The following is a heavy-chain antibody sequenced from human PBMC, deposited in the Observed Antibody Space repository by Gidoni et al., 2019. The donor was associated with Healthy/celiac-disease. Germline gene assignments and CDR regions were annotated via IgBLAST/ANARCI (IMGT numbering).Heavy chain of an antibody. CDR2: ISYDGSNK. Sequence: QVQLVESGGGVVQPGRSLRLSCAASGFTFSSYGMHWVRQAPGKGLEWVAVISYDGSNKYYADSVKGRFTISRDNSKNTLYLQMNSLRAEDTAVYYCAKDPRFPLLWSYFDYWGQGTLVTVSS. CDR3: AKDPRFPLLWSYFDY. D-gene: IGHD3-10*01. CDR1: GFTFSSYG. V-gene: IGHV3-30*18. J-gene: IGHJ4*02.